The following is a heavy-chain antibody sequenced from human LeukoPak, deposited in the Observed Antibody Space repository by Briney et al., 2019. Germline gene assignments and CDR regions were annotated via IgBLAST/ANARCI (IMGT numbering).Heavy chain of an antibody. D-gene: IGHD3-10*01. Sequence: GGSLRLSCAASGFTFSSYSMNWVRQAPGKGLEWVSYISSSSSTIYYADSVKGRFTISRDNAKNSLYLQVNSLRAEDTAVYYCARGLLWFGELWHAFDIWGQGTMVTVSS. CDR1: GFTFSSYS. CDR2: ISSSSSTI. V-gene: IGHV3-48*01. J-gene: IGHJ3*02. CDR3: ARGLLWFGELWHAFDI.